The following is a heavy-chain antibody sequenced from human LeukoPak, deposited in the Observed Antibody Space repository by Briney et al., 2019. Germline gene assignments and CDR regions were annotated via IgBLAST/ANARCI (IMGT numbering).Heavy chain of an antibody. CDR2: ISYDGSNK. Sequence: PGGSLRLSCAASGFTFSSYGMHWVRQAPGKGLEWVAVISYDGSNKYYADSVKGRFTISRDNSKNTLYLQMNSLRAEDTAVYYCAKDLGTTSIAARLFRDYWGQGTLVTVSS. CDR3: AKDLGTTSIAARLFRDY. V-gene: IGHV3-30*18. CDR1: GFTFSSYG. J-gene: IGHJ4*02. D-gene: IGHD6-6*01.